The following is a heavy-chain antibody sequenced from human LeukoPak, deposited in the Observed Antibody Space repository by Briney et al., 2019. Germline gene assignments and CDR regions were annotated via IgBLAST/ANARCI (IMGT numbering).Heavy chain of an antibody. CDR1: GYTFTGYY. Sequence: ASVKVSCKASGYTFTGYYMHWVRQAPGQGLEWMGWINPNSGGTNYAQKFQGRVTMTRDTSISTAYMELSRLRSDDTAMYYCARVGWRRLGNFVDYWGQGTLVTVSS. J-gene: IGHJ4*02. CDR3: ARVGWRRLGNFVDY. D-gene: IGHD5-12*01. V-gene: IGHV1-2*02. CDR2: INPNSGGT.